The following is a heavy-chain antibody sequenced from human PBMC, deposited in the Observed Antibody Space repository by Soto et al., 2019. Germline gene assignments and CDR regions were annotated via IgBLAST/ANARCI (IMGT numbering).Heavy chain of an antibody. V-gene: IGHV3-23*01. CDR3: AKDRVFIDPFDI. D-gene: IGHD3-10*01. CDR2: ISGSTSGT. J-gene: IGHJ4*02. CDR1: GFAFSSYA. Sequence: EVQLLESGGGLVQPGGSLRLSCAASGFAFSSYAMSWVRQAPGKGLEWVSSISGSTSGTYYADAVKGRFTISRDNSNNTLLLPMNTLRAEGTAVYYCAKDRVFIDPFDIWGQGALVTVSS.